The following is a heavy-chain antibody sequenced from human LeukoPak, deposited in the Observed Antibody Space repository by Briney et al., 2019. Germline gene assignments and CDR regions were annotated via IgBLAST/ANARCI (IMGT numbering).Heavy chain of an antibody. CDR3: AGGKPAAGYGMDV. CDR2: IYYSGSS. CDR1: GGFISSYY. J-gene: IGHJ6*02. Sequence: PSETLSLTCTVSGGFISSYYWSWIRRPPGEGLEWIGYIYYSGSSDYNPSLKSRVTISVDTSKNQFSLKLGSVTAADTGVYYCAGGKPAAGYGMDVWGQGTTVTVSS. V-gene: IGHV4-59*01. D-gene: IGHD6-13*01.